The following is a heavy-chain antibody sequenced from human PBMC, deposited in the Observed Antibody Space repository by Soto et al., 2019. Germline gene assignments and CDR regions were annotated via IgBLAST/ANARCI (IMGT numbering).Heavy chain of an antibody. D-gene: IGHD6-13*01. V-gene: IGHV1-18*01. J-gene: IGHJ4*02. CDR2: ISAYNGNT. CDR3: ARQIAAAGMGFPMFDY. Sequence: GASVKVSCKASGYTFTSYGISWVRQAPGQGLEWMGWISAYNGNTNYAQKLQGRVTMTTDTSTSTAYMELRSLRSDDTAVYYCARQIAAAGMGFPMFDYWGQGTLVTVSS. CDR1: GYTFTSYG.